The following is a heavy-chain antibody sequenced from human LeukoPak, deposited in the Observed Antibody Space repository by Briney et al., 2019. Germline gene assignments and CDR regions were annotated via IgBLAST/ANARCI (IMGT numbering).Heavy chain of an antibody. CDR1: GFTVSSNY. Sequence: GGSLRLSCAASGFTVSSNYMSWVRQAPGKGLEWVSVIYSGGSTYYADSVKGRFTISRDNSKNTLYLQMNSLRAEDTAVYYCSRETEVNGRNIDYWGQGTLVTVSS. CDR3: SRETEVNGRNIDY. CDR2: IYSGGST. J-gene: IGHJ4*02. V-gene: IGHV3-66*02. D-gene: IGHD2-21*01.